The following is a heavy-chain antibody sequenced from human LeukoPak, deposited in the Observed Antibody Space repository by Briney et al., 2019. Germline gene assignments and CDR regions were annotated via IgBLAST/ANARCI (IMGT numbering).Heavy chain of an antibody. CDR2: IIPIFGTA. Sequence: SVKVSCKASGGTFSSYAISWVRQAPGQGLEWMGGIIPIFGTANYAQKFQGRVTITADKSTSTAYMELSSLRSEDTAVYYCARGAEVLRYFDWLFFNWFDPWGQGTLVTVSS. CDR1: GGTFSSYA. CDR3: ARGAEVLRYFDWLFFNWFDP. V-gene: IGHV1-69*06. J-gene: IGHJ5*02. D-gene: IGHD3-9*01.